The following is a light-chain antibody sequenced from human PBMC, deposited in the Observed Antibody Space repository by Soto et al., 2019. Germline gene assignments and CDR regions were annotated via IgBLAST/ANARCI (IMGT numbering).Light chain of an antibody. V-gene: IGLV2-23*02. CDR3: CSYAGSSTFPYV. CDR1: SSDVGSYNL. J-gene: IGLJ1*01. Sequence: QSALTQPASGSGSPGQSITISCTGTSSDVGSYNLVSWYQHHPGKAPKLMIYEVSKRPSGVSNRFPGSKSGNTASLTISGLQAEDEADYYCCSYAGSSTFPYVFGTGTKVTVL. CDR2: EVS.